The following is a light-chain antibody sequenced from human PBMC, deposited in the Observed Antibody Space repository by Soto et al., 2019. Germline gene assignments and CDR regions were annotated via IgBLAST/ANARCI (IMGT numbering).Light chain of an antibody. V-gene: IGKV1-12*01. CDR2: AAS. CDR1: QSISSW. Sequence: DIQMTQSPSSVSASVGDRVTITCRASQSISSWLAWYQQKPGTVPKLLIYAASSLQSGVTSRFSGSGAGTDFTLTITSLQPEDFGTYYCQHGDSFPITFGQGTRLEIK. CDR3: QHGDSFPIT. J-gene: IGKJ5*01.